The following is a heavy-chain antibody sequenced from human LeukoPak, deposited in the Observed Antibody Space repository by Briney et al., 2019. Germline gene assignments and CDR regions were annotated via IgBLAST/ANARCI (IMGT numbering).Heavy chain of an antibody. CDR1: GYTFTSYY. CDR2: INPSGGST. Sequence: ASVKVSCKASGYTFTSYYMRWVRQAPGQGLEWMGLINPSGGSTSYAQKFQGRVTMTRDTSTSTVYMELSSLRSEDTAVYYCARDLRGYYYGSGSYYMEYWGQGTLVTVSS. V-gene: IGHV1-46*01. D-gene: IGHD3-10*01. CDR3: ARDLRGYYYGSGSYYMEY. J-gene: IGHJ4*02.